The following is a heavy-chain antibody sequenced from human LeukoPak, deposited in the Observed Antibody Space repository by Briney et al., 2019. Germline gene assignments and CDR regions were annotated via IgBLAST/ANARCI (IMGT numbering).Heavy chain of an antibody. D-gene: IGHD2-2*01. CDR2: INHSGST. Sequence: SETLSLTCAVYGGSFSDYYWSWVRQPPGKGLEWIGEINHSGSTNYNPSLKSRVTISVDTSKNQFSLKLSSVTAADTAVYYCARGIVLVPAAKEYFDLWGRGTLVTVSS. CDR1: GGSFSDYY. J-gene: IGHJ2*01. V-gene: IGHV4-34*01. CDR3: ARGIVLVPAAKEYFDL.